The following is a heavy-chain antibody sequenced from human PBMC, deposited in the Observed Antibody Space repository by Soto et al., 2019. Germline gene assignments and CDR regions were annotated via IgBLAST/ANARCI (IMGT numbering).Heavy chain of an antibody. Sequence: PSETLSLTCTVSGGSISSDYWSWIRQPPGKGLEWIGYIYYSGSTNYNPSLKSRVTISVDTSKNQFSLKLSSVTAADTAVYYCAREGQASSGWSGYWFVPWGQGTLVTVSS. J-gene: IGHJ5*02. CDR2: IYYSGST. CDR3: AREGQASSGWSGYWFVP. D-gene: IGHD6-19*01. V-gene: IGHV4-59*01. CDR1: GGSISSDY.